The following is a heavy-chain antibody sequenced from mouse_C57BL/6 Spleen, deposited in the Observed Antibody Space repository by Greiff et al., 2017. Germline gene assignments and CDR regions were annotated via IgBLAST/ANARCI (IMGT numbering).Heavy chain of an antibody. CDR2: IRNKANGYTT. D-gene: IGHD2-12*01. Sequence: EVQVVESGGGLVQPGGSLSLSCAASGFTFTDYYMSWVRQPPGKALEWLGFIRNKANGYTTEYSASVKGRFTISRDNSQSILYLQMNALRAEDSATYYCARSSYSRVYFDYWGQGTTLTVSS. CDR3: ARSSYSRVYFDY. V-gene: IGHV7-3*01. CDR1: GFTFTDYY. J-gene: IGHJ2*01.